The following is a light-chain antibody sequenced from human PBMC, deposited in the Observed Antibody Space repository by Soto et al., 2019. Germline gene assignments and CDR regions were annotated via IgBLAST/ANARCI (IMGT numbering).Light chain of an antibody. Sequence: EIVLTQSPATLSLSPGERATLSCRASQSVSSYLAWYQQKPGQAPRLLMYDASNRATGIPARFSGSGSGTDFPLTISSLEPEDFAVYYCQQRSNWPLTFGQGTKVDIK. CDR3: QQRSNWPLT. J-gene: IGKJ1*01. CDR2: DAS. CDR1: QSVSSY. V-gene: IGKV3-11*01.